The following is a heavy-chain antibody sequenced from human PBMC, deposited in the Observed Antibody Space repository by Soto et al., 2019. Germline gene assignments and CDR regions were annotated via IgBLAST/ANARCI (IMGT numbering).Heavy chain of an antibody. CDR2: IIPIFGTA. Sequence: QVQLVQSGAEVKKPGSSVKVSCKASGGTFSSYAISWVRQAPGQGLEWMGGIIPIFGTANYAQKFQGRVTITADEATSTAYMELSSLRAEDTAVYYCARDRPITMVRGGQGNDAFDIWGQGTMVTVSS. CDR3: ARDRPITMVRGGQGNDAFDI. D-gene: IGHD3-10*01. J-gene: IGHJ3*02. CDR1: GGTFSSYA. V-gene: IGHV1-69*01.